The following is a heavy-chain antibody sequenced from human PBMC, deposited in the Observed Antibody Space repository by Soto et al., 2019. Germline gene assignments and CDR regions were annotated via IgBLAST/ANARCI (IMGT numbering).Heavy chain of an antibody. CDR2: IYYSGST. J-gene: IGHJ5*02. Sequence: QVQLQESGPGLVKPSQTLSLTCTVSGGSISSGGYXWSWIRQHPGKGLEWIGYIYYSGSTYYNPSLKGXVTISVDTSKTXFSLKLSSVTAADTAVYYCARSIDPWGQGTLVTVSS. CDR1: GGSISSGGYX. V-gene: IGHV4-31*01. CDR3: ARSIDP.